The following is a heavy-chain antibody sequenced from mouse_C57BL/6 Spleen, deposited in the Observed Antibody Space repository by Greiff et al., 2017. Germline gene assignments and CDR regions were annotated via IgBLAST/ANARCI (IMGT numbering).Heavy chain of an antibody. J-gene: IGHJ4*01. D-gene: IGHD1-1*01. Sequence: EVKLMESGGDLVKPGGSLKLSCAASGFTFSSYGMSWVRQTPDKRLEWVATISSGGSYTYYPDSVKGRFTISRDNAKNTLYLQMSSLKSEDTAMYYCAREEGYGSSYNYAMDYWGQGTSVTVSS. CDR2: ISSGGSYT. CDR3: AREEGYGSSYNYAMDY. CDR1: GFTFSSYG. V-gene: IGHV5-6*01.